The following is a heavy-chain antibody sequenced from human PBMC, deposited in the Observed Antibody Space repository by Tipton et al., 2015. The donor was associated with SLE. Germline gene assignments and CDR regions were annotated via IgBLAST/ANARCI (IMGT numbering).Heavy chain of an antibody. CDR3: ARGRGIVGVNWFDP. CDR1: GGSISSHY. Sequence: TLSLTCTVSGGSISSHYWSWIRQPPGKGLEWIGEINHSGSTNYNPSLKSRVTISVDTSKNQFSLELSSVTAADTAVYYCARGRGIVGVNWFDPWGQGTLVTVSS. V-gene: IGHV4-34*01. J-gene: IGHJ5*02. CDR2: INHSGST. D-gene: IGHD1-26*01.